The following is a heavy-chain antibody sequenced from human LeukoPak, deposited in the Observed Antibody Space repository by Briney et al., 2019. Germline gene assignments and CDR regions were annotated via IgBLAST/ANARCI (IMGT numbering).Heavy chain of an antibody. J-gene: IGHJ3*02. Sequence: ASVKVSCKASGYTFTSYAMNWVRQAPGQGLEWMGWINTNTGNPTYAQGFTGRFVFSLDTSVSTAYLQISSLKAEDTAVYYCASPTNRYYYDSSGYLNAFDIWGQGTMVTVSS. CDR2: INTNTGNP. V-gene: IGHV7-4-1*02. CDR3: ASPTNRYYYDSSGYLNAFDI. CDR1: GYTFTSYA. D-gene: IGHD3-22*01.